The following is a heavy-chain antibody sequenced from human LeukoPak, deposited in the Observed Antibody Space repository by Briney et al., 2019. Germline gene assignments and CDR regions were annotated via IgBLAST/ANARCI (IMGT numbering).Heavy chain of an antibody. CDR3: ARDPGAATVTNYYYYSMDV. J-gene: IGHJ6*02. Sequence: SVKVSCKASGGTFSSYAISWVRQAPGQGLEWMGGIIPTFGTANYAQKFQGRVTITADESTSTAYMELSSLRSEDTAVYYCARDPGAATVTNYYYYSMDVWGQGTTVTVSS. CDR2: IIPTFGTA. CDR1: GGTFSSYA. D-gene: IGHD4-17*01. V-gene: IGHV1-69*13.